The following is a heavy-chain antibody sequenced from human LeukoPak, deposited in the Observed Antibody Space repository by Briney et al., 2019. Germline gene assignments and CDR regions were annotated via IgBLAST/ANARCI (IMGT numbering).Heavy chain of an antibody. CDR1: GFTFNTYG. CDR3: ARGGVDYYGSGTYYLMYYFDY. J-gene: IGHJ4*02. Sequence: QAGGSLRLSCAASGFTFNTYGMSWVRQAPGKGLEWVSGISGSGGATYYAGSVKGRFTISRDDPHNTLYLQMNSLRAEDTAVYFCARGGVDYYGSGTYYLMYYFDYWGQGALVTVSS. D-gene: IGHD3-10*01. CDR2: ISGSGGAT. V-gene: IGHV3-23*01.